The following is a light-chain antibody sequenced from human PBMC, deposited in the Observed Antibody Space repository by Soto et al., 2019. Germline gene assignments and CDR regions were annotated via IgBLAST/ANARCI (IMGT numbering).Light chain of an antibody. J-gene: IGKJ4*02. CDR1: QSVNIY. V-gene: IGKV3D-15*01. Sequence: EIVMTQSPATLSVSPGERATLSCRASQSVNIYLAWYQQKPGQAPRLLIFGASYRATGIPARFSGSGSGTEFNLTISSLQSEEFAVYFCQQYDDWLRLTFGGGTKVEI. CDR2: GAS. CDR3: QQYDDWLRLT.